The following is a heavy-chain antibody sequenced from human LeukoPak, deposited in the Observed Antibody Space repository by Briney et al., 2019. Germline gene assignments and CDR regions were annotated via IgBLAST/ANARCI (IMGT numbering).Heavy chain of an antibody. CDR2: ISSSSSYI. J-gene: IGHJ4*02. V-gene: IGHV3-21*04. Sequence: GGSLRLSCAASGFTFSSYSMNWVRQAPGKGLEWVSSISSSSSYIYYADSVKGRFTISRDNSKNTLYLQMNSLRAEDTAVYYCAKRLPVVGDRNRAFDYWGRGTLVTVSS. D-gene: IGHD2-21*02. CDR3: AKRLPVVGDRNRAFDY. CDR1: GFTFSSYS.